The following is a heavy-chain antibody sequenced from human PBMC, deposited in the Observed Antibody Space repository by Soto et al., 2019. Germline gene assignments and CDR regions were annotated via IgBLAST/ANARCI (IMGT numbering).Heavy chain of an antibody. V-gene: IGHV3-33*01. J-gene: IGHJ3*02. CDR2: IWYDGSNK. CDR1: GFTFSSYG. D-gene: IGHD3-22*01. CDR3: XXEGLXVMDAFDI. Sequence: QVQLVESGGGVVQPGRSLRLSCAASGFTFSSYGMHWVRQAPGKGLEWVAVIWYDGSNKYYADSVKGRFTISRDNXXXXXXXXXXXXXXXXXXXXXXXXEGLXVMDAFDI.